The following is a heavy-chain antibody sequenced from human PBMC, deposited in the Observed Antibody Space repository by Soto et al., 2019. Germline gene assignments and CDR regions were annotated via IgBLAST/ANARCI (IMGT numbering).Heavy chain of an antibody. CDR2: ISAYNGNT. CDR1: GYTFTSYG. J-gene: IGHJ5*02. CDR3: ARLYYYDSSGLNWFEP. V-gene: IGHV1-18*01. Sequence: ASVKVSCKASGYTFTSYGISWVRQAPGQGLEWMGWISAYNGNTNYAQKLQGRVTMTTDTSTSTAYMELRSLRSDDTAVYYCARLYYYDSSGLNWFEPWGQGTLVTVSS. D-gene: IGHD3-22*01.